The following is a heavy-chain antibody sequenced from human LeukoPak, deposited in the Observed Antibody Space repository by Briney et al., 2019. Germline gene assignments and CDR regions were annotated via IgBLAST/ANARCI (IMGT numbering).Heavy chain of an antibody. Sequence: PGGSLRLSSAASGVTFSSYAMHWVRQAPGKGLWWGAVMSYDVTSEYYAESVRSRVTISTEHSQNMPYLCMTRLREEKTPLYYTVRDRRDRNNLPYHFELWGRGPLLTV. CDR2: MSYDVTSE. J-gene: IGHJ4*02. V-gene: IGHV3-30-3*01. CDR3: VRDRRDRNNLPYHFEL. CDR1: GVTFSSYA. D-gene: IGHD5-24*01.